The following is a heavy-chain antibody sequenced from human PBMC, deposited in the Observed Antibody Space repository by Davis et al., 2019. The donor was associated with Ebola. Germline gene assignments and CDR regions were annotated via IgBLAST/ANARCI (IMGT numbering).Heavy chain of an antibody. J-gene: IGHJ4*02. V-gene: IGHV6-1*01. CDR3: ARDPPYDQGYDY. D-gene: IGHD3-22*01. CDR2: TFYRSKWYR. Sequence: SQTLSLTCAISGDSVSTNIVAWNWIRQSPSRGLEGLGRTFYRSKWYRDYAVSVKSRITITPDTPKNQFSLQLTSVTPEDTAAYYCARDPPYDQGYDYWGQGILVTVSS. CDR1: GDSVSTNIVA.